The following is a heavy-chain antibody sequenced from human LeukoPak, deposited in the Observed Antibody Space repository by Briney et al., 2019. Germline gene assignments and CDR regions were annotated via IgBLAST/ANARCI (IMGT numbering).Heavy chain of an antibody. CDR2: INHSGST. D-gene: IGHD2-15*01. Sequence: PTETLSLTCAVYGGSISGYYWSWIRQPPGKGLEWIGEINHSGSTNYNPSLKSRVTISVDTSKNQFSLKLSSVTAADTAVYYCARVKRIVVVVAATPRHAFDIWGQGTMVTVSS. V-gene: IGHV4-34*01. CDR3: ARVKRIVVVVAATPRHAFDI. J-gene: IGHJ3*02. CDR1: GGSISGYY.